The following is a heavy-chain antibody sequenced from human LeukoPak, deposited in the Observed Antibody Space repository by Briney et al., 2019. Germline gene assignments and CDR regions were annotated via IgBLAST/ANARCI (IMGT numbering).Heavy chain of an antibody. Sequence: GGSLRLSCEASGFTFSNYEMNWVRQAPGKGLEWVSYIFSGYSMYYAASVKGRFTISRDNAKNSLYLQMNSLRAEDTAVYYCARNLLMGPEDFFDYWGQGTLVTVSS. J-gene: IGHJ4*02. CDR1: GFTFSNYE. V-gene: IGHV3-48*03. CDR2: IFSGYSM. D-gene: IGHD1-14*01. CDR3: ARNLLMGPEDFFDY.